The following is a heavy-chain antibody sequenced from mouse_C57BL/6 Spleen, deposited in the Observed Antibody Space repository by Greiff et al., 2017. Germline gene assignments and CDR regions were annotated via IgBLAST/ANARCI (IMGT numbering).Heavy chain of an antibody. Sequence: QVQLQQPGAELVRSGSSVKLSCKASGYTFTSSWMHWVKPRPIQGLEWIGNIDPSDSETHYNQKFKDKATLTVDKSSSTAYMQLSSLTSEDSAVYYCARRSYGNYGDYAMDYWGQGTSVTVSS. CDR3: ARRSYGNYGDYAMDY. CDR2: IDPSDSET. CDR1: GYTFTSSW. V-gene: IGHV1-52*01. D-gene: IGHD2-10*02. J-gene: IGHJ4*01.